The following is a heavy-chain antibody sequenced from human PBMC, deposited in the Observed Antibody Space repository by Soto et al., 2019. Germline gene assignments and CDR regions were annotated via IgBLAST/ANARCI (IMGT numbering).Heavy chain of an antibody. CDR3: TRYSYGASEY. CDR1: GFTVSNAW. V-gene: IGHV3-15*01. D-gene: IGHD5-18*01. CDR2: IKSKTDGGTT. J-gene: IGHJ4*02. Sequence: EVQLVESGGGLVKPGGSLRLSCAASGFTVSNAWMSWVRQAPGKGLEWVGRIKSKTDGGTTEYDAPVKGRFTISRDDSKNTLYLQMNSLTTEDTAVYYCTRYSYGASEYWGQGNLVTVSS.